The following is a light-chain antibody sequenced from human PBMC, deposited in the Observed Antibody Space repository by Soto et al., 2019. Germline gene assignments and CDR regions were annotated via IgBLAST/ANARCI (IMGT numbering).Light chain of an antibody. CDR3: QKYGSSPQT. J-gene: IGKJ1*01. CDR1: QSVSSSY. CDR2: GAS. Sequence: EIVLPQSPGTLSLSPGESATLSCRARQSVSSSYLAWYQQKPGQAPRLLIYGASSRATGIPDRFSGSGSGTDFTLTISRLEPEEFAVYYCQKYGSSPQTFGQGTKVDIK. V-gene: IGKV3-20*01.